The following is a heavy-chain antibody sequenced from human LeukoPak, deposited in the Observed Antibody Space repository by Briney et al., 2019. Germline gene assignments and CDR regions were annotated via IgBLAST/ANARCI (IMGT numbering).Heavy chain of an antibody. V-gene: IGHV3-74*01. Sequence: GGSLRLSCAASGFTFSSYWMHWVRQAPGKGLVWVSRINTDGSSTIYADSVKGRFTISRDNAKNTLYLQMNSLRAEDTAVYYCARDLQAYYYDSSGYLWGQGTLVTVSS. D-gene: IGHD3-22*01. CDR1: GFTFSSYW. J-gene: IGHJ4*02. CDR2: INTDGSST. CDR3: ARDLQAYYYDSSGYL.